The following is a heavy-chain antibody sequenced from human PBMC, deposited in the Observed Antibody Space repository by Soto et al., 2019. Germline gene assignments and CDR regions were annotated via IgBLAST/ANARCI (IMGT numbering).Heavy chain of an antibody. D-gene: IGHD2-2*01. CDR3: AKYNFEVGPPAPRAFFDY. Sequence: SETLSLTCTVSGGSISSSSYYWGWIRQPPGNGLEWIGSIYYSGSTYYNPSLKSRVTISVDTSKNQFSLKLSSVTAADTAVYNCAKYNFEVGPPAPRAFFDYGGKGTLDPVPS. V-gene: IGHV4-39*01. CDR2: IYYSGST. J-gene: IGHJ4*02. CDR1: GGSISSSSYY.